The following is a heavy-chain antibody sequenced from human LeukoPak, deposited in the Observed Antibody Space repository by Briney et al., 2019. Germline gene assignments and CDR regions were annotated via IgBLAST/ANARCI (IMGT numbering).Heavy chain of an antibody. J-gene: IGHJ6*03. Sequence: SGGSLRLSCAASGFTFSSYSMNWVRQAPGKGLEWVSSISSSSSYIYYADSVKGRFTISRDNAKNSLYLQMNSLRAEDTAVYYCARGTIFGEVEMGGYYMDVWGKGTTVTVSS. V-gene: IGHV3-21*01. CDR3: ARGTIFGEVEMGGYYMDV. CDR2: ISSSSSYI. D-gene: IGHD3-3*01. CDR1: GFTFSSYS.